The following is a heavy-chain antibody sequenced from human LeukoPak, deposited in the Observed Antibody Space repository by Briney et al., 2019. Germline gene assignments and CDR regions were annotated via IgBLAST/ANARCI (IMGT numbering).Heavy chain of an antibody. Sequence: PGGSLTLSCATAGFTVSSNYMSWGRQTPGKGLEWGSVIYSGGSTYYAYSVKVRFTISRDNSNNTLYLQMNSLRVEDTDVYYCAKGLVVVVAATNDAFDIWGQGTMVTVSS. CDR1: GFTVSSNY. CDR3: AKGLVVVVAATNDAFDI. CDR2: IYSGGST. J-gene: IGHJ3*02. D-gene: IGHD2-15*01. V-gene: IGHV3-53*01.